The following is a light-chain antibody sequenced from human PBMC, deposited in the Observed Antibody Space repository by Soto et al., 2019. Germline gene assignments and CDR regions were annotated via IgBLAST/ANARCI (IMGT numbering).Light chain of an antibody. V-gene: IGKV1-39*01. CDR1: QPIANY. Sequence: DIQMTQSPSSLSASVGDRVTIACRASQPIANYVSWYQQKPGKPPKSLIYAASTLQSGVSPRFSGSGSGTEFNLTSTSLRPEDSAVYYCQQSAKIPRTFGQGTKVEI. CDR3: QQSAKIPRT. J-gene: IGKJ1*01. CDR2: AAS.